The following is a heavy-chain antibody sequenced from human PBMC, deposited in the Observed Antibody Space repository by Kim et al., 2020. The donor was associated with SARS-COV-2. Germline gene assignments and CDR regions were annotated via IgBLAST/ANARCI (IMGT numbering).Heavy chain of an antibody. Sequence: GGSLRLSCAASGFTFSSAWLRWVRQAPGKGLDWGGRIKSKTDGGTTDYAAPVKGRFTISRDDSKNTLYLKMNSLRSEDTAVYYCTTTLKSIAAAGTWGQGTLVTVSS. D-gene: IGHD6-13*01. CDR2: IKSKTDGGTT. CDR1: GFTFSSAW. CDR3: TTTLKSIAAAGT. V-gene: IGHV3-15*01. J-gene: IGHJ4*02.